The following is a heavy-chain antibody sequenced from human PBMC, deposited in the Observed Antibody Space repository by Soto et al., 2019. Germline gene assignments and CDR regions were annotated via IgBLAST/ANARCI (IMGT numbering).Heavy chain of an antibody. CDR1: GFTFSSYS. CDR3: AGPIAVARAGAFAFDI. CDR2: IISSSSYI. Sequence: GGSLRLSCAASGFTFSSYSMNWVRQAPGKGLEWVSSIISSSSYIYYADSVKGRFTISRDNAKNSLYLQMNSLRAEDTAVYYCAGPIAVARAGAFAFDIWGQGTMVTVSS. D-gene: IGHD6-19*01. J-gene: IGHJ3*02. V-gene: IGHV3-21*01.